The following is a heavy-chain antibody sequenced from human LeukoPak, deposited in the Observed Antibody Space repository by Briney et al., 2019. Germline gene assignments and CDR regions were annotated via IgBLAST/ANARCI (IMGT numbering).Heavy chain of an antibody. CDR1: GFSLNEYG. CDR3: ARDRINMMVLGHDSGLDF. Sequence: GGSLRLSCVGSGFSLNEYGIHWVRQAPGKGLEWVAVVSYDGGHKYYADSVKGRFTISRDTSSDTVSLQMNSLRVEDTAVYYCARDRINMMVLGHDSGLDFWGQGTLVTASS. J-gene: IGHJ4*02. V-gene: IGHV3-30*03. CDR2: VSYDGGHK. D-gene: IGHD3-22*01.